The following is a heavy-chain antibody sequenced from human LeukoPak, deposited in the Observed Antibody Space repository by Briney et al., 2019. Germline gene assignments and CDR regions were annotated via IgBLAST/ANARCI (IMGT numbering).Heavy chain of an antibody. V-gene: IGHV4-39*01. Sequence: SETLSLTCTVSGGSISSSSYYWGWIRQPPGKGLEWSVSIYYSGSTYYHPSLKSRVPLSVDTSKNQFSLQLSSVPAADTAVYYCARVSIFGQQLVADAFDIWGQGTMVPDSS. CDR2: IYYSGST. CDR1: GGSISSSSYY. J-gene: IGHJ3*02. D-gene: IGHD6-13*01. CDR3: ARVSIFGQQLVADAFDI.